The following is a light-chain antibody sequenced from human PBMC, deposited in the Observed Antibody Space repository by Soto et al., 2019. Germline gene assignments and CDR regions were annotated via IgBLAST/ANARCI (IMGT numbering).Light chain of an antibody. CDR2: GAS. CDR3: QQYGSSRT. V-gene: IGKV3-20*01. J-gene: IGKJ1*01. CDR1: QSVSSSY. Sequence: EIVLTQSPGTLSLSPGERATLSCRASQSVSSSYLAWYQQKPGQAPRLLIYGASSSATGIPDRFSGSGSGKDFTLTISRLEPEDFAVYYCQQYGSSRTFGQGTK.